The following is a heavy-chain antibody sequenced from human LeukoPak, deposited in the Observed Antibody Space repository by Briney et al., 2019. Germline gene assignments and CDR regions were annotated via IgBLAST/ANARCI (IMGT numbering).Heavy chain of an antibody. D-gene: IGHD3-10*01. CDR1: GGSISSYY. V-gene: IGHV4-4*07. J-gene: IGHJ4*02. CDR3: AREANYYGSGSYFEGTFDY. CDR2: IYTSGST. Sequence: SETLSLTCTVSGGSISSYYWSWIRQPAGKGLEWSGRIYTSGSTNYNPSLKSRVTISIDTSKNEFSLKLTSVTAADTAVYYCAREANYYGSGSYFEGTFDYWGQGSLVTVSS.